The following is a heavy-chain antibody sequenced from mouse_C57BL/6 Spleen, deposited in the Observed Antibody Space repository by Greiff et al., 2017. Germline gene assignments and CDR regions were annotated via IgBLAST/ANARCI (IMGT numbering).Heavy chain of an antibody. CDR2: IYPGSGNT. CDR3: AAYYGSSPYYAMDY. CDR1: GYSFTSYY. Sequence: QVQLKQSGPELVKPGASVKISCKASGYSFTSYYIHWVKQRPGQGLEWIGWIYPGSGNTKYNEKCKGKATLTADTSSSTAYMQLSSLTSEDSAVYDCAAYYGSSPYYAMDYWGQGTSVTVSS. D-gene: IGHD1-1*01. V-gene: IGHV1-66*01. J-gene: IGHJ4*01.